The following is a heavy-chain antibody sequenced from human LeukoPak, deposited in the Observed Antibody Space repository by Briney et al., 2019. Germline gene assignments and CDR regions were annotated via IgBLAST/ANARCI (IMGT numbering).Heavy chain of an antibody. CDR3: ARHDCITTTCYYFYGMDV. CDR2: INHSGST. V-gene: IGHV4-34*01. J-gene: IGHJ6*02. Sequence: PSETLSLTCAVCGGSFSGYYGSWIRQPPGKGLEWIGEINHSGSTYYNPTLKSRVTISVDTSKNQFSLKLSSVTATDTAVYYCARHDCITTTCYYFYGMDVWGQGTTVTVSS. CDR1: GGSFSGYY. D-gene: IGHD2-2*01.